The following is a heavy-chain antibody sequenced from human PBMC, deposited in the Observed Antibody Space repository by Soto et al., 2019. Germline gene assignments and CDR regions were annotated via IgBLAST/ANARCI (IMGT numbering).Heavy chain of an antibody. V-gene: IGHV1-8*01. D-gene: IGHD1-26*01. CDR1: GYTFTSYD. CDR2: MNPNSGNT. J-gene: IGHJ4*02. Sequence: QVQLVQSGAEVKKPGASVKVSCKASGYTFTSYDINWVRQATGQGLEWMGWMNPNSGNTGYAQKCQGRHTMNRKTAIGTGYMDVSVLRSEDTAVWYCAGEVGPRRLDSWGQGTLVTGSS. CDR3: AGEVGPRRLDS.